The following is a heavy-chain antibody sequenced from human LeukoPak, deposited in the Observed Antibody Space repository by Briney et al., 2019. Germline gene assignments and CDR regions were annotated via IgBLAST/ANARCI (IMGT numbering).Heavy chain of an antibody. D-gene: IGHD6-13*01. Sequence: SETLSLTCTVSGGSISGSRYYWGWIRQPPGKGLEWIGSMHYTGSTYSNPSLMSRVTISIDTSKNQFSLKLSPVTAADTAVYYCARDRHGYSSSWRPFDYWGQGTLVTVSS. V-gene: IGHV4-39*07. CDR3: ARDRHGYSSSWRPFDY. CDR2: MHYTGST. CDR1: GGSISGSRYY. J-gene: IGHJ4*02.